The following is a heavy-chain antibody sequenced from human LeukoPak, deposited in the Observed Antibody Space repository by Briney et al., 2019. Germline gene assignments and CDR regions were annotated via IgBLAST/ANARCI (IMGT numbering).Heavy chain of an antibody. V-gene: IGHV3-30*03. D-gene: IGHD1-26*01. CDR2: ISYDGRNR. J-gene: IGHJ1*01. CDR3: ARDGWELLVMAQHLQH. Sequence: GRSLRLSCVASGFTLRNYGMQWVRQAPGKGLEWLAVISYDGRNRYYADSVKGRFTISRDNSKNTLYLQLDSLRAEDTAIYYCARDGWELLVMAQHLQHWGQGTLVTVSS. CDR1: GFTLRNYG.